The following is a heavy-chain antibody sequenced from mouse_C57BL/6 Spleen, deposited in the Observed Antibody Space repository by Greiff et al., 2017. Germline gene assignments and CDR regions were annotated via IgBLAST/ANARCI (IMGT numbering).Heavy chain of an antibody. CDR1: GYTFTSYW. Sequence: QVQLQQPGTELVKPGASVKLSCTASGYTFTSYWMHWVKQRPGQGLEWIGNINPSNGGTNYNEKFKSKATLTVDKSSSTAYMQLSSLTSEDSAVYCCARSDGYSKNDFDYWGQGTTLTVSS. CDR3: ARSDGYSKNDFDY. D-gene: IGHD2-5*01. CDR2: INPSNGGT. J-gene: IGHJ2*01. V-gene: IGHV1-53*01.